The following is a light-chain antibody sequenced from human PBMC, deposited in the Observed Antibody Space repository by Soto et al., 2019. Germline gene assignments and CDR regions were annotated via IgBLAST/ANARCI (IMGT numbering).Light chain of an antibody. Sequence: QSVLTQPPSASGTPGQRVTISCSGSSSNVGGNPVNWYQHVPTTAPTLLIYTNTQRPSGVPRRFSGSKSGTSASLAISGLQSEDEADYYCASWDDSLNGPVFGTGTKVTVL. CDR1: SSNVGGNP. V-gene: IGLV1-44*01. CDR2: TNT. CDR3: ASWDDSLNGPV. J-gene: IGLJ1*01.